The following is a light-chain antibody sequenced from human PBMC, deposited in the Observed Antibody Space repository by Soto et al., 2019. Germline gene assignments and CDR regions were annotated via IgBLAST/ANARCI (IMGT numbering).Light chain of an antibody. Sequence: DIQMTQSPSTLSASVGDRVTITCRASQSISIWLAWYQQKPGTAPKLLIYDDSSLESGVPSRFSGSGSGTDFTRTISSPQPDDFATSYCQQYNSYSGTFGHGTKVEIK. V-gene: IGKV1-5*01. CDR3: QQYNSYSGT. J-gene: IGKJ1*01. CDR1: QSISIW. CDR2: DDS.